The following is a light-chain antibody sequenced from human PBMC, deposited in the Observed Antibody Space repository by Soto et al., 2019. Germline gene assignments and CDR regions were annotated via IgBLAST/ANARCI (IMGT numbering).Light chain of an antibody. Sequence: EIVLTQSPGTLSWSPGDRATLSCRARQSVSSSYLAWYQQKPGQAPRLLIYGASSRATGIPDRFSGSGSGTDFTLTIGRLEPEYFAVYYCQQYGSSPQTFGQGTKVEIK. CDR1: QSVSSSY. CDR2: GAS. V-gene: IGKV3-20*01. J-gene: IGKJ1*01. CDR3: QQYGSSPQT.